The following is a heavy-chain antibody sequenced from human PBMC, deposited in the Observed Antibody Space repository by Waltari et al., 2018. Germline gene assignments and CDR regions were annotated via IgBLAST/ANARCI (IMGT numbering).Heavy chain of an antibody. D-gene: IGHD2-2*02. CDR1: GYTFTGYY. CDR2: SNPNSVCT. CDR3: ATTYTRLGAFDI. J-gene: IGHJ3*02. V-gene: IGHV1-2*06. Sequence: QVQLVQSGAEVKKPGASVKVSCKASGYTFTGYYMHWVRQAPGQGLEWMGRSNPNSVCTNSEQKVQGRGTMTRDTSISTAYMELSRLRSDDTAVYYCATTYTRLGAFDIWGQGTMVTVSS.